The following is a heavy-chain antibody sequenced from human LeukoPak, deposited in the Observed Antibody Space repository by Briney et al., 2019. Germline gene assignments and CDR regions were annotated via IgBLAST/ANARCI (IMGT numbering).Heavy chain of an antibody. J-gene: IGHJ4*02. D-gene: IGHD6-13*01. CDR2: ISSSGSTI. CDR1: GFTFSDYD. CDR3: ARMGNSSWYPWFDY. V-gene: IGHV3-11*01. Sequence: SGGSLRLSCAASGFTFSDYDMSWIRQAPGKGLEWVSYISSSGSTIYYADSVKGRFTISRDNAKNSLYLQMNSLRAEDTAVYYCARMGNSSWYPWFDYWGQGTLVTVSS.